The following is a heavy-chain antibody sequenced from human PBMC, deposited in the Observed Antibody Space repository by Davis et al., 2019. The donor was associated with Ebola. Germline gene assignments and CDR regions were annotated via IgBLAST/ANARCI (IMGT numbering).Heavy chain of an antibody. V-gene: IGHV1-2*06. D-gene: IGHD3-22*01. Sequence: AASVKVSCKVSGYTFTAYYLHWVRQAPGQGLEWMGRINPNSGGTNYAQKFQGRVTMTRDTSISTAYMELRRLRSDDTAVYYCARETDSSGYYNLDYWGQGTLVTVSS. CDR3: ARETDSSGYYNLDY. CDR1: GYTFTAYY. J-gene: IGHJ4*02. CDR2: INPNSGGT.